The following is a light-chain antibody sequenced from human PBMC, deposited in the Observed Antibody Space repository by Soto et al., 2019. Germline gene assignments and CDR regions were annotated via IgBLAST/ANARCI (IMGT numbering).Light chain of an antibody. V-gene: IGKV1-12*01. CDR3: QQASSFPPT. CDR2: AAS. J-gene: IGKJ5*01. Sequence: DIQMTQSPSTLSASVGDRVTITCRASQDISSWLAWYQQKPGKAPKIMIYAASSLQGGVPSRFSGSGSGTEFTLTISSLQPEDFATYYCQQASSFPPTFGQVTRLEI. CDR1: QDISSW.